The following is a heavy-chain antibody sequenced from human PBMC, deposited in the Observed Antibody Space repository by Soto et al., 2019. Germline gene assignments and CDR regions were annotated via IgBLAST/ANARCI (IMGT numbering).Heavy chain of an antibody. CDR3: ARVHDY. Sequence: QLQLQESGSGLVKPSQTLSLTCAVSGGSISSCGYSWSWIRQTPGKGLEWLGYIYHSGSTYYNPTIKSRVTIPVDRSKNQFSLKLSSVTAADTAVDDCARVHDYCGQVTLFSVSS. CDR2: IYHSGST. CDR1: GGSISSCGYS. V-gene: IGHV4-30-2*01. J-gene: IGHJ4*02.